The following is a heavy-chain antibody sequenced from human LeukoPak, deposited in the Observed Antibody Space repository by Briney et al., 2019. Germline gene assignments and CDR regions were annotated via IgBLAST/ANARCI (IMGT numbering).Heavy chain of an antibody. CDR2: ISGSGGST. V-gene: IGHV3-23*01. J-gene: IGHJ4*02. CDR1: GFTFSSYA. D-gene: IGHD6-6*01. CDR3: AKVSFVAAPSNPFDY. Sequence: GGCLRLSCAASGFTFSSYAMSWVRQAPGKGLEWDSAISGSGGSTYYADSVKGRFTISRDNSKNTLYLQMNSLRAEDTAVYYCAKVSFVAAPSNPFDYWGQGTLVTVSS.